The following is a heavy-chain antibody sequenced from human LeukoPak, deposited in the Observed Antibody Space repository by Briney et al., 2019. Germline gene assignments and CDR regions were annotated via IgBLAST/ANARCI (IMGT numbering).Heavy chain of an antibody. Sequence: SETLSLTCTVSGGSISSYYWSWIRQPPGKGLEWTGYIYSSGSTNYNPSLKSRVTISVDTSKNQFSLRLSSVTAADTAVYYCARGGTVKNGMDVWGQGTTVTVSS. CDR1: GGSISSYY. CDR2: IYSSGST. CDR3: ARGGTVKNGMDV. V-gene: IGHV4-4*08. J-gene: IGHJ6*02. D-gene: IGHD4-17*01.